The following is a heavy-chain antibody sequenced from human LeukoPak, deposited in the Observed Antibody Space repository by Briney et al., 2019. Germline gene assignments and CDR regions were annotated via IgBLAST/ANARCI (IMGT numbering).Heavy chain of an antibody. CDR3: ASAPYYDSSEGWDAFDI. Sequence: GESLKNSCKGSGYSFTSYWIGWVRQMPGKGLEWMGIIYPGDSDTRYSPSFQGQVTISADKSISTAYLQWSSLKASDTAMYYCASAPYYDSSEGWDAFDIWGQGTMVTVSS. CDR2: IYPGDSDT. CDR1: GYSFTSYW. J-gene: IGHJ3*02. D-gene: IGHD3-22*01. V-gene: IGHV5-51*01.